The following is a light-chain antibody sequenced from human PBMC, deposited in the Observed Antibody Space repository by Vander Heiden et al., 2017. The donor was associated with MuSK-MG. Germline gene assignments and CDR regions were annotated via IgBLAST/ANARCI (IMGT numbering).Light chain of an antibody. CDR1: ALPNQY. CDR3: HYEASSGNMGL. CDR2: HDA. V-gene: IGLV3-25*03. Sequence: DLSQEPSLAVSPGQTARTTCSGDALPNQYAYWYQQKPGQAHVGGIVHDAKRPSGIPERFSGSGSGTKVTSTITGVEADDEEADDCHYEASSGNMGLFGGGTKLTVL. J-gene: IGLJ3*02.